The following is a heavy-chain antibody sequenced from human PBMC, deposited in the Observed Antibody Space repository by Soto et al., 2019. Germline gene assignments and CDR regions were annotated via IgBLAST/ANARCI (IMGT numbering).Heavy chain of an antibody. V-gene: IGHV4-4*02. D-gene: IGHD3-16*01. CDR3: ARDYMGLHYFDY. Sequence: QVQLQESGPGLVKPSGTLSLTCAVSSGSISSSNWWSWVRQPPGKGLEWIGEIYHSGSTNYNPSLKSRVNISVAKSKNQFSLKLSSVTAADTAVYYCARDYMGLHYFDYWGQGTLVTVSS. CDR1: SGSISSSNW. CDR2: IYHSGST. J-gene: IGHJ4*02.